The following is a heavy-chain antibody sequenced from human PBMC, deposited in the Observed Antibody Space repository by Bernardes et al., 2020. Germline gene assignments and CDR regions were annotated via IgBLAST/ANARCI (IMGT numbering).Heavy chain of an antibody. CDR3: ARSQWSYYDFWSGYERNDAFDI. J-gene: IGHJ3*02. CDR1: GGSISSGDYY. Sequence: SETLSLTCTVSGGSISSGDYYWSWIRQPPGKGLEWIGYIYYSGSTYYNPSLKSRVTISVDTSKNQFSLKLSSVTAADTTVYYCARSQWSYYDFWSGYERNDAFDIWGQGTMVTVSS. D-gene: IGHD3-3*01. V-gene: IGHV4-30-4*01. CDR2: IYYSGST.